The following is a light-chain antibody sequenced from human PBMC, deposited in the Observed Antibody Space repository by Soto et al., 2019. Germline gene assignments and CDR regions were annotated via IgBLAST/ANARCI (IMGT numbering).Light chain of an antibody. J-gene: IGKJ4*01. Sequence: EIVMTQSPVTLSVSPGERVTLSCRASQNVNINLAWYQQRPGQAPRVLIYGASNRASGIPDRFSGSGSGTDFTLTISCLEPDDFALYYCQQYKDWPPLTCGGGTRVEIK. V-gene: IGKV3D-15*01. CDR3: QQYKDWPPLT. CDR2: GAS. CDR1: QNVNIN.